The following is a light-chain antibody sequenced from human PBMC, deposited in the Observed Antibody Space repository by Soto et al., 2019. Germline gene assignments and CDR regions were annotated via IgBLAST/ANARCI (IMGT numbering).Light chain of an antibody. CDR3: QQRSDWPLT. Sequence: EIVLTQSPATLSLSPGERATLSCRASQSVGRYLAWYQQKPGQAPRLLIYDASNMAAGIPARFSGSGSGTDFTLTISSLEPEDFAVYYCQQRSDWPLTFGGGTKVDIK. V-gene: IGKV3-11*01. J-gene: IGKJ4*01. CDR1: QSVGRY. CDR2: DAS.